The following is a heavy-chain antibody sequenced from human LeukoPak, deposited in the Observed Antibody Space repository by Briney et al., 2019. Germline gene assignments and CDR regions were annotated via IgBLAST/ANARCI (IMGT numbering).Heavy chain of an antibody. CDR3: ARALTYYYGSGGGY. J-gene: IGHJ4*02. V-gene: IGHV3-48*01. CDR2: ISSSSTI. D-gene: IGHD3-10*01. Sequence: PGGSPRLSCAASGFTFSSYSMNWVRQAPGKGREWVSYISSSSTIYYADSVKGRFTISRDNAKNSLYLQMNSLRAEDTAVYYCARALTYYYGSGGGYWGQGTLVTVSS. CDR1: GFTFSSYS.